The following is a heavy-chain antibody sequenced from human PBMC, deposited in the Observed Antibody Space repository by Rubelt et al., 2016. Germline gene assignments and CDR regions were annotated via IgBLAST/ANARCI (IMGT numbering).Heavy chain of an antibody. V-gene: IGHV4-38-2*02. CDR3: ARESLSNYYFDY. CDR2: ISQSGST. Sequence: QVQLQESGPGLVKPSETLSLTCTVSGYSISSGYYWGWIRQPPGKGLEWIGSISQSGSTYYNPSLTSRVTISVDTSKNQFSRTLSSVTAADTAFYYCARESLSNYYFDYWGQGTLVTVSS. CDR1: GYSISSGYY. D-gene: IGHD4-11*01. J-gene: IGHJ4*02.